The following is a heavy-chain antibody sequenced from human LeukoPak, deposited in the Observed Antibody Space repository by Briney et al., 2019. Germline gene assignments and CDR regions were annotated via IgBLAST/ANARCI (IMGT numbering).Heavy chain of an antibody. CDR2: IYHSGST. Sequence: SATLSLTCTVSGSSISSGYYWGWLRQPPGTGREWIGSIYHSGSTYYNPSLKSRVTISVDTSKNQFSLKLSSVTAADTAVYYCARVDADYFDYWGQGTLVTVSS. J-gene: IGHJ4*02. D-gene: IGHD3/OR15-3a*01. CDR1: GSSISSGYY. CDR3: ARVDADYFDY. V-gene: IGHV4-38-2*02.